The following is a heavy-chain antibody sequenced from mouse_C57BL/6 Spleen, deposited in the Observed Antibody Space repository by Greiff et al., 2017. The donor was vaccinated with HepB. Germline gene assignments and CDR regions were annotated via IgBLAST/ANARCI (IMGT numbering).Heavy chain of an antibody. Sequence: VQLQQSGPELVKPGASVKISCKASGYAFSSSWMNWVKQRPGKGLEWIGRIYPGDGDTNYNGKFKGKATLTADKSSSTAYMQLSSLTSEDSAVYLCARGGYKDYWGQGTTLTVSS. CDR1: GYAFSSSW. CDR3: ARGGYKDY. J-gene: IGHJ2*01. CDR2: IYPGDGDT. V-gene: IGHV1-82*01. D-gene: IGHD3-1*01.